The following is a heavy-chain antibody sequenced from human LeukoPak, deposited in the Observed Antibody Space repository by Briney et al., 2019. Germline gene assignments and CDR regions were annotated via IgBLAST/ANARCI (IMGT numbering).Heavy chain of an antibody. J-gene: IGHJ6*02. CDR2: IGTVGDT. D-gene: IGHD2/OR15-2a*01. CDR1: GFTFSNYD. V-gene: IGHV3-13*01. CDR3: LRDCNNIRCSGARMDV. Sequence: GESLRLSCAASGFTFSNYDMHWVRQATGKVLEWVSSIGTVGDTYYSDSVKGRFTISRENAKNSWYLQMSSLRAGDTAVYYCLRDCNNIRCSGARMDVWGQGTTVIVSS.